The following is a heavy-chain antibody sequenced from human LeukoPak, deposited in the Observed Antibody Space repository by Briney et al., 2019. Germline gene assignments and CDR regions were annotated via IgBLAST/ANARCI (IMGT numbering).Heavy chain of an antibody. CDR1: DGSITNYD. V-gene: IGHV4-59*01. J-gene: IGHJ4*02. CDR3: ARGYGDVRVEGRYFHS. D-gene: IGHD4-17*01. CDR2: VHYSGTA. Sequence: SETLSLTCTVSDGSITNYDWSWVRQPPGKGLEFIGHVHYSGTANYNPSLRSRVTISIDTSKKHFFLKLKSVTAADTAVYYCARGYGDVRVEGRYFHSWGQGTLVTVSS.